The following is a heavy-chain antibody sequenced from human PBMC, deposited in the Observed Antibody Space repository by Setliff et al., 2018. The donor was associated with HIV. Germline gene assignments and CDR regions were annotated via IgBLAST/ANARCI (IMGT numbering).Heavy chain of an antibody. CDR2: IRSKAYGGTT. D-gene: IGHD2-15*01. CDR1: GFTFGEYA. Sequence: GGSLRLSCTASGFTFGEYAISWVRQAPGKGLEWVGFIRSKAYGGTTEYAASVKGRFTISRDDSKSIAYLQMNSLKTEDTAVYYCSVASRPAGSRHYYYGMDVWGQGTTVTVSS. J-gene: IGHJ6*02. V-gene: IGHV3-49*04. CDR3: SVASRPAGSRHYYYGMDV.